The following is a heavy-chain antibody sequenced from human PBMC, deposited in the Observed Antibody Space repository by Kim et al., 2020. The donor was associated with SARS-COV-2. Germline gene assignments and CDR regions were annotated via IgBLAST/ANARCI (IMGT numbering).Heavy chain of an antibody. CDR3: ARAGVGSTSCSH. V-gene: IGHV3-33*05. CDR1: GFTFSSYG. CDR2: ISYDGSNK. D-gene: IGHD2-2*01. Sequence: GGSLRLSCAASGFTFSSYGMHWVRQAPGKGLEWVAVISYDGSNKYYADSVKGRFTISRDNSKNTLYLQMNSLRAEDTAVYYCARAGVGSTSCSHWGQGTLVTVSS. J-gene: IGHJ4*02.